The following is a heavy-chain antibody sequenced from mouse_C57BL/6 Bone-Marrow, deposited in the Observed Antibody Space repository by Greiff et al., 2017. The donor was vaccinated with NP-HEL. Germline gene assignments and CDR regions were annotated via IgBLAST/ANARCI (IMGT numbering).Heavy chain of an antibody. D-gene: IGHD3-2*02. V-gene: IGHV1-78*01. CDR2: IYPRDGST. CDR3: ARGGQLRLPHFDY. Sequence: VQLQQSDAELVKPGASVKISCKVSGYTFTDHTIHWMKQRPEQGLEWIGYIYPRDGSTKYNEKFKGKATLTADKSSSPAYRQLNSLTSEDSAVYFCARGGQLRLPHFDYWGQGTTLTVSS. CDR1: GYTFTDHT. J-gene: IGHJ2*01.